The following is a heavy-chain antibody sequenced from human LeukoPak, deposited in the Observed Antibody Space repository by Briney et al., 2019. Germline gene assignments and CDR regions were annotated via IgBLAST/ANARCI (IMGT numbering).Heavy chain of an antibody. J-gene: IGHJ4*02. V-gene: IGHV3-30*18. Sequence: GGSLRLSCAASGFTFSSYAMHWVRQAPGKGLEWVAVISYDGSNNYYADPVKGRFTISRDNSKNTLYLQMNSLRAEDTAVYYCAKPMNSGWYPPFGYWGQGTLVTVSS. CDR3: AKPMNSGWYPPFGY. CDR2: ISYDGSNN. CDR1: GFTFSSYA. D-gene: IGHD6-19*01.